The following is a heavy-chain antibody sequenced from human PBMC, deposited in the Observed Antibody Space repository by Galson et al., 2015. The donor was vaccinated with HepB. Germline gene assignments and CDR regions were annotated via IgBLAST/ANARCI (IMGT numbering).Heavy chain of an antibody. D-gene: IGHD6-19*01. CDR2: IYPGDSDT. J-gene: IGHJ4*02. Sequence: QSGAEVKKPGESLKISCKGPGYSFTSYWIGWVRQMPGKGLEWMGIIYPGDSDTRYSPSFQGQVTISADKSISTAYLQWSSLKASDTAMYYCARLLPGSGWYRGYFDYWGQGTLVTVSS. V-gene: IGHV5-51*03. CDR1: GYSFTSYW. CDR3: ARLLPGSGWYRGYFDY.